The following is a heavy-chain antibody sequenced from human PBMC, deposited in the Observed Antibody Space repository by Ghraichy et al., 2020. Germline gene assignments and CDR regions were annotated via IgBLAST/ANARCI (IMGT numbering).Heavy chain of an antibody. D-gene: IGHD6-19*01. CDR3: TRDPGPNGSGWYYFDF. CDR2: INDDGRQK. J-gene: IGHJ4*02. Sequence: GESLNISCSVSGFTFSSHWMSWVRQAPGKGLEWVASINDDGRQKYYVDSVMGRFTISRDNAEKSLHLQMSSLRADDTVVYYCTRDPGPNGSGWYYFDFWGQGTLVTVSS. V-gene: IGHV3-7*03. CDR1: GFTFSSHW.